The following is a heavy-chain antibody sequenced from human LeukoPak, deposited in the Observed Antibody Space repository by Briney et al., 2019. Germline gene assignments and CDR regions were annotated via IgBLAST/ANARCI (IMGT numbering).Heavy chain of an antibody. CDR2: IYYSGST. CDR1: GGSISSYY. Sequence: PSETLSLTCTVSGGSISSYYWSWIRQPPGKGLEWIGYIYYSGSTNYNPSLKSRVTISVDTSKNQFSLKLSSVTAADTAVYYCARGSIAVAGTGFDYWGQGTLVTVSS. D-gene: IGHD6-19*01. CDR3: ARGSIAVAGTGFDY. J-gene: IGHJ4*02. V-gene: IGHV4-59*01.